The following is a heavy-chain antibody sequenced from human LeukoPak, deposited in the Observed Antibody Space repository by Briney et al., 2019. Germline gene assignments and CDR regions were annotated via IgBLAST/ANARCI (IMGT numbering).Heavy chain of an antibody. CDR3: ARHPCLHSSTSCYYNWFDP. CDR1: GGSFSSYY. Sequence: SETLSLTCAVYGGSFSSYYWGWIRQPPGKGPEWIGSIYYSGSAYYNPSLKSRVTISVDTSKNQFSLKLSSVTAADTAVYYCARHPCLHSSTSCYYNWFDPWGQGTLVTVSS. J-gene: IGHJ5*02. D-gene: IGHD2-2*01. V-gene: IGHV4-39*01. CDR2: IYYSGSA.